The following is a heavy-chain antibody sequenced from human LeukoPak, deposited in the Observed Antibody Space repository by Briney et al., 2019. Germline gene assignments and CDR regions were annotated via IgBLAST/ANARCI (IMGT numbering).Heavy chain of an antibody. CDR3: ARDGLGGPTITFNYYYGMDV. V-gene: IGHV4-4*07. J-gene: IGHJ6*02. Sequence: SETLSLTCTVSGGSISSYYWSWIRQPAGKGLEWIGRIYTSGSTNYNPSLKSRVTMSVDTSKTQFTLKLSSVTAADTAVYYCARDGLGGPTITFNYYYGMDVWGQGTTVTVSS. CDR2: IYTSGST. D-gene: IGHD3-16*01. CDR1: GGSISSYY.